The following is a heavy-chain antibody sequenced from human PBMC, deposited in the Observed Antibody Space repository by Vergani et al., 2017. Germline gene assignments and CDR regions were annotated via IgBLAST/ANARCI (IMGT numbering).Heavy chain of an antibody. J-gene: IGHJ4*02. D-gene: IGHD5-24*01. CDR3: ARDGYSRHIDY. CDR2: IIPILGIA. Sequence: QVQLVQSGAEVKKPGSSVKVSCKASGGTFSSYTISWVRQAPGQGLEWMGRIIPILGIANYAQKFQGRVTLTADKSTSTAYMELSSLRSEDTAVYYCARDGYSRHIDYWGQGTLVTVSS. V-gene: IGHV1-69*08. CDR1: GGTFSSYT.